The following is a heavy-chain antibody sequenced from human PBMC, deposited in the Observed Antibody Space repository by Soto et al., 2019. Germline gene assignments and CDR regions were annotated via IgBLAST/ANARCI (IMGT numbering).Heavy chain of an antibody. Sequence: EVQLVESGGGLVQPGGSLRLSCTGSGFTLTRDWMSWVRQAPGKGLEWVGNIKEDGSEKYYVDSVKGRFTISRDNAKNSLFLQMNSLRAEDTAVYYCARDWYGGFDIWGQGTMVTVSS. V-gene: IGHV3-7*01. J-gene: IGHJ3*02. CDR2: IKEDGSEK. D-gene: IGHD3-10*01. CDR1: GFTLTRDW. CDR3: ARDWYGGFDI.